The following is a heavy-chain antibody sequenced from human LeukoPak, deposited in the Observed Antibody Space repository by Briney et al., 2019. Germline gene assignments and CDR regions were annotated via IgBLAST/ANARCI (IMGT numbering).Heavy chain of an antibody. CDR3: ARHGPWDYGGYSGEWFDP. V-gene: IGHV3-11*06. CDR2: ISSSSSYT. Sequence: GGSLRLSCAASGFTFSDYYMSWIRQAPGKGLEWVSYISSSSSYTNYADSVKGRFTISRDNAKNSLYLQMNSLRAEDTAVYYCARHGPWDYGGYSGEWFDPWGQGTLVTVSS. CDR1: GFTFSDYY. J-gene: IGHJ5*02. D-gene: IGHD4-23*01.